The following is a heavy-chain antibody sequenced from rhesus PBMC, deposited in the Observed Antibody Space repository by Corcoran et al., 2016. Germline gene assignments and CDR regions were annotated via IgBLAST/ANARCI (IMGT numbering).Heavy chain of an antibody. CDR3: ASADYGSSGDRFDV. J-gene: IGHJ5-1*01. CDR1: GGSISRSNC. V-gene: IGHV4-65*02. CDR2: ISGRSGST. D-gene: IGHD4-29*01. Sequence: QVQLQESGPGLVKPSETLSLTFAVSGGSISRSNCWSWIRQPPGQGLEWIGYISGRSGSTKYNPTLKSRVPIAKDTSKNQFYLKLSSVTAADTAVYYCASADYGSSGDRFDVWGPGVLVTVSS.